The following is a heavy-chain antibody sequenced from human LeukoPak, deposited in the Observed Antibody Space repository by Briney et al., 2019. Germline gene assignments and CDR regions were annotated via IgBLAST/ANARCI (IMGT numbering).Heavy chain of an antibody. CDR1: GFTFSSYA. D-gene: IGHD3-22*01. V-gene: IGHV3-23*01. Sequence: GGSLRLSCAASGFTFSSYAMSWVRQAPGKGLKWVSAISGSGGSTYYADSVKGRFTISRDNSKNTLYLQMNSLRAEDTAVYYCAKAVAPYYYDSSGRLFDYWGQGTLVTVSS. CDR3: AKAVAPYYYDSSGRLFDY. J-gene: IGHJ4*02. CDR2: ISGSGGST.